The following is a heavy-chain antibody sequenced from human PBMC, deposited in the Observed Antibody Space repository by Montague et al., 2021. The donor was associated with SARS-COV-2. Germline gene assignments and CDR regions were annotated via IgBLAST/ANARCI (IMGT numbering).Heavy chain of an antibody. V-gene: IGHV4-4*07. J-gene: IGHJ4*02. D-gene: IGHD6-13*01. CDR3: ARGDHPTTASWYFFDS. CDR2: IYSSGNT. CDR1: SGSINYYY. Sequence: SETLSLTCTVSSGSINYYYWHWLRQSAGKGLEWIGRIYSSGNTNSNPSLESRVIMSVDSSQNQFSLKLNSVTAADTAVYYCARGDHPTTASWYFFDSWGQGALVTVS.